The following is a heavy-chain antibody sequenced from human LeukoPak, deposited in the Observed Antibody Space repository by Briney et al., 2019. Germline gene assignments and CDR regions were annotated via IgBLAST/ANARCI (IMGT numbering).Heavy chain of an antibody. J-gene: IGHJ4*02. CDR3: VKGGMTTVTTRPPRFDY. V-gene: IGHV3-30*02. CDR2: IWYDGSNK. Sequence: GGSLRLSCAASGFTFSSYGMHWVRQAPGKGLEWVAVIWYDGSNKYYADSVKGRFTISRDNSKNTLYLQMSSLRAEDTAVYYCVKGGMTTVTTRPPRFDYWGQGTLVTVSS. D-gene: IGHD4-17*01. CDR1: GFTFSSYG.